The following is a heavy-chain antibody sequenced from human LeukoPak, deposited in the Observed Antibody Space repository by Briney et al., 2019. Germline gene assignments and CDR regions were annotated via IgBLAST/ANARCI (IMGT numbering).Heavy chain of an antibody. Sequence: PSETLSLTCTVSGGSISSSSYYWGWIRQPPGKGLEWIGSIYYSGSTYYNPSLKGRVTISVDTSKNQFSLKLSSVTAADTAVYYCATMEYYFDYWGQGTLVTVSS. V-gene: IGHV4-39*01. D-gene: IGHD3-3*01. J-gene: IGHJ4*02. CDR1: GGSISSSSYY. CDR3: ATMEYYFDY. CDR2: IYYSGST.